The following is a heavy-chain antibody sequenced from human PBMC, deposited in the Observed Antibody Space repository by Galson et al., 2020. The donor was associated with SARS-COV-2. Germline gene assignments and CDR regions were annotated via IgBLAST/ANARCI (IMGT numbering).Heavy chain of an antibody. CDR1: GFTFDDYA. Sequence: GGSLRLSCAASGFTFDDYAMHWVRQAPGKGLEWVSGISWNSGSIGYADSVKGRFTISRDNAKNSLYLQMNSLRAEDTALYYCAKDKPTALMAYYMDVWGKGTTVTVSS. CDR2: ISWNSGSI. CDR3: AKDKPTALMAYYMDV. V-gene: IGHV3-9*01. J-gene: IGHJ6*03.